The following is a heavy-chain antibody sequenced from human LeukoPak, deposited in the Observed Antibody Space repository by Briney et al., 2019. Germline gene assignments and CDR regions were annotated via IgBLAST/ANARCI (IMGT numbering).Heavy chain of an antibody. D-gene: IGHD2-15*01. CDR2: IYTSGST. Sequence: PPGTLSLSCTVPGGSISSYNWSWVRQPAGKGLEWIARIYTSGSTNYNPSPRRRVNISLDKSTNQFFLMLSSMTGAATTVLYCAIAQSRSGENWFDPWGQGTLVTVSS. V-gene: IGHV4-4*07. J-gene: IGHJ5*02. CDR1: GGSISSYN. CDR3: AIAQSRSGENWFDP.